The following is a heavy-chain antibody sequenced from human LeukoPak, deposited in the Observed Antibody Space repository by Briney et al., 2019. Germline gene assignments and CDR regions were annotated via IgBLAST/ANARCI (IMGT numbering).Heavy chain of an antibody. Sequence: GASVKVSCKASGGTFSSYAISWVRQAPGQGLEWMGWISAYNGNTNYAQKLQGRVTMTTDTSTSTAYMELRSLRSDDTAVYYCARDGEAYSSSWDTAPDYWGQGTLVTVSS. CDR1: GGTFSSYA. D-gene: IGHD6-13*01. J-gene: IGHJ4*02. CDR2: ISAYNGNT. V-gene: IGHV1-18*01. CDR3: ARDGEAYSSSWDTAPDY.